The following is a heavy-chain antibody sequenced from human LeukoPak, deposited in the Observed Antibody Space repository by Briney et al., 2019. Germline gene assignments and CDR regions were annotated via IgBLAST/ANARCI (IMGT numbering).Heavy chain of an antibody. Sequence: PSETLSLTCSVSGGSISSNTYYWGWIRQPPGMGLEWIGSIYYSGNTYYNPSLKSRVTISVDTSKNQFSLDLSSMAAADTAVYYCARLGMFFYDTNGFLDAFDIWGQGTMVTVSS. J-gene: IGHJ3*02. V-gene: IGHV4-39*01. CDR1: GGSISSNTYY. D-gene: IGHD3-22*01. CDR3: ARLGMFFYDTNGFLDAFDI. CDR2: IYYSGNT.